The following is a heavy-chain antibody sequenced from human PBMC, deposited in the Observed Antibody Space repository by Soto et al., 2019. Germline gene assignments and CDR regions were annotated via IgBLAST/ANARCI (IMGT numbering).Heavy chain of an antibody. CDR2: ISHSGVT. CDR1: GGSITSANW. V-gene: IGHV4-4*01. J-gene: IGHJ5*02. Sequence: SETLSLTCAVSGGSITSANWWTWVRQPPGGGLEWIGEISHSGVTNYKASLKSRVTMSVDKTKNDVSLKLTSVTAADTAVYCCARVLRGWFDPWGQGTPVTVSS. CDR3: ARVLRGWFDP.